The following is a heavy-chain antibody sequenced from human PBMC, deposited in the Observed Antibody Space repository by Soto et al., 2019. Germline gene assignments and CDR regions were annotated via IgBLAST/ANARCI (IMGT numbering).Heavy chain of an antibody. D-gene: IGHD3-22*01. V-gene: IGHV1-69*13. CDR3: ARDRGPSSGYGPSWFDP. CDR1: GGTFSSYA. J-gene: IGHJ5*02. CDR2: IIPIFGTA. Sequence: SVKVSCKASGGTFSSYAISWVRQAPGQGLEWMGEIIPIFGTANYAQKFQGRVTITADESTSTASMELRSLRSEDTAVYYSARDRGPSSGYGPSWFDPWGQGT.